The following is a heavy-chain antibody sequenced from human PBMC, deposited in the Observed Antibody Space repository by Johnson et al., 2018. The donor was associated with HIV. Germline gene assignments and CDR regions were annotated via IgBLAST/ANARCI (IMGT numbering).Heavy chain of an antibody. D-gene: IGHD3-10*01. Sequence: QVQLVESGGGLVKPGGSLRLSCAASGFTFSDYYMSWIRQAPGKGLEWVAVFSYDGSDKYYADSVKGRFTISRDTSKNTLYLQMNSLRAEDTAVYYCARGLTYYYDAFDIWGQGTMVTVSS. CDR1: GFTFSDYY. CDR2: FSYDGSDK. CDR3: ARGLTYYYDAFDI. V-gene: IGHV3-30*03. J-gene: IGHJ3*02.